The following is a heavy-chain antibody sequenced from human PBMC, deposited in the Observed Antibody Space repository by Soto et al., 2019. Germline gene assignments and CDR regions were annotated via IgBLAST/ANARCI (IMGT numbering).Heavy chain of an antibody. CDR2: ISAYNGNT. D-gene: IGHD2-2*01. Sequence: ASVKVSCKASGYTFTSYGISWVRQAPGQGLEWMGWISAYNGNTNYAQMLQGRVTMTTDTSTSTAYMELRSLRSDDTAVYYCARDTVVLVPAATYYYYGMDVWGQGTTVTVSS. V-gene: IGHV1-18*01. CDR3: ARDTVVLVPAATYYYYGMDV. CDR1: GYTFTSYG. J-gene: IGHJ6*02.